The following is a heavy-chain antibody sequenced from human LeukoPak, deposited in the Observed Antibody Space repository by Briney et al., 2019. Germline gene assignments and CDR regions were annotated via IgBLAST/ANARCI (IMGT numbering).Heavy chain of an antibody. D-gene: IGHD2-2*01. Sequence: GGSLRLSCAASGFTFSSYGMHWVRQAPGKGLEWVAFIRYDGSKKYYADSVKGRFTISRDNSKNTLYLQMNSLRAEDTAVYYCASIGSSDHDAFDIWGQGTMVTVSS. CDR3: ASIGSSDHDAFDI. V-gene: IGHV3-30*02. J-gene: IGHJ3*02. CDR1: GFTFSSYG. CDR2: IRYDGSKK.